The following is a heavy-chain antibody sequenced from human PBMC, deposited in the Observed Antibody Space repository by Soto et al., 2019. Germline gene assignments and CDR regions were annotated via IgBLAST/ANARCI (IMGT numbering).Heavy chain of an antibody. J-gene: IGHJ4*02. Sequence: GGSLRLSCAASGFTFSNAWMSWVRQAPGKGLEWVGRIKSKTDGGTTDYAAPVKGRFTISRDDSKNTLYLQMNSLKTEDTAVYYCTTEYPYNWNYDGDRFDYWGQGTLVTVSS. D-gene: IGHD1-7*01. V-gene: IGHV3-15*01. CDR1: GFTFSNAW. CDR2: IKSKTDGGTT. CDR3: TTEYPYNWNYDGDRFDY.